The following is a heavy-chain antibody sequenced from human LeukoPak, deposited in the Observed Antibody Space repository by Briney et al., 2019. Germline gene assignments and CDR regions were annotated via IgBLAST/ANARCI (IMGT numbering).Heavy chain of an antibody. J-gene: IGHJ5*02. CDR3: ARVIPLGSLWFGETHEFDP. V-gene: IGHV1-46*01. CDR2: IKPSGGST. CDR1: GYIFTSNH. Sequence: GASVKVSCKASGYIFTSNHMHWVRQAPGQGLEWMGIIKPSGGSTIYAQKFQGRVTMTRDTSTSTVYMELSSLRSEDTAVYYCARVIPLGSLWFGETHEFDPWGQGTLVTVSS. D-gene: IGHD3-10*01.